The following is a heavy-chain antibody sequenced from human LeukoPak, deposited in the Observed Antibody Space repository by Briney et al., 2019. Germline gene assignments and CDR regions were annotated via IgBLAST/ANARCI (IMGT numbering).Heavy chain of an antibody. CDR1: GYTFTSYG. V-gene: IGHV1-18*01. D-gene: IGHD6-13*01. CDR2: ISAYNGNT. Sequence: GASVTVSCKASGYTFTSYGISWVRQAPGQGLEWMGWISAYNGNTNYAQKLQGRVTMTTDTSTSTAYMELRSLRSDDTAVYYCAREYSSTLYYYYYGMDVWGQGTTATVSS. CDR3: AREYSSTLYYYYYGMDV. J-gene: IGHJ6*02.